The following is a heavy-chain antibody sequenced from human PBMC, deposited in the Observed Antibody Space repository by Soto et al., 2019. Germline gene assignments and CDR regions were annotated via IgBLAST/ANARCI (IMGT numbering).Heavy chain of an antibody. CDR2: IYYSGST. D-gene: IGHD4-17*01. J-gene: IGHJ4*02. CDR1: GGSISSGGYY. V-gene: IGHV4-31*03. CDR3: ARVYGGNSIHFDY. Sequence: SETLSLTCTVSGGSISSGGYYWSWIRQHPGKGLEWIGYIYYSGSTYYNPSLKSRVTISVDTSKNQFSLKLSSVTAADTAVYYCARVYGGNSIHFDYWGQGTPVTVSS.